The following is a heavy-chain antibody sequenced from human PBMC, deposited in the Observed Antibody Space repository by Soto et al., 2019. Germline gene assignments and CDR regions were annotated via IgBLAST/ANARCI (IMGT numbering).Heavy chain of an antibody. J-gene: IGHJ6*02. D-gene: IGHD2-2*01. CDR1: GFTFSSYG. CDR3: AKDDCSSTSCYVDGMDV. Sequence: GGSLRLSCAASGFTFSSYGMHWVRQAPGKGLEWVAVISYDGSNKYYADSVKGRFTISRDNSKNTLYLQMNSLRAEDTAVYYCAKDDCSSTSCYVDGMDVWGQGTTVTVSS. V-gene: IGHV3-30*18. CDR2: ISYDGSNK.